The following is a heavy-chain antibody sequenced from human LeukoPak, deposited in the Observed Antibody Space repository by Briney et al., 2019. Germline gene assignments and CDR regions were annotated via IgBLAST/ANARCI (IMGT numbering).Heavy chain of an antibody. CDR1: GFTFSSYA. J-gene: IGHJ4*02. D-gene: IGHD3-16*02. CDR2: ISGSGGST. CDR3: AKVGDYVWGSYRYESYFDY. Sequence: PGGSLRLSCAASGFTFSSYAMSWVRQAPGKGLEWVSAISGSGGSTYYADSVKGRFTISRDNSKNTLYLQMNSLRAEDTAAYYCAKVGDYVWGSYRYESYFDYWGQGTLVTVSS. V-gene: IGHV3-23*01.